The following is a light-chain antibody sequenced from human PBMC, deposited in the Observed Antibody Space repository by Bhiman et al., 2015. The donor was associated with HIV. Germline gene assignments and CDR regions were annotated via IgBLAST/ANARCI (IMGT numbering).Light chain of an antibody. CDR1: SSDVGGYDY. CDR3: CSYTSSSTYV. Sequence: LTAPGSVSGSPGQSITISCTGTSSDVGGYDYVSWYQQYPGKAPRLMIYDVSERPSGVSNRFSGSTSGNTASLTISGLQAEDEADYYCCSYTSSSTYVFGTGTKVTVL. V-gene: IGLV2-14*03. CDR2: DVS. J-gene: IGLJ1*01.